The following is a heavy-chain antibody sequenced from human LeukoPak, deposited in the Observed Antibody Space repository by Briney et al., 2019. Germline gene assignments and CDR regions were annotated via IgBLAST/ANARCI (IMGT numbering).Heavy chain of an antibody. CDR1: RFTFSGSW. CDR2: IKYDGSEK. CDR3: ARSRRRELLRTYFDY. D-gene: IGHD1-26*01. J-gene: IGHJ4*02. V-gene: IGHV3-7*01. Sequence: PGGSLRLSCAASRFTFSGSWMTWVRQAPGKGLEWVANIKYDGSEKYYVDSVKGRFTISRDNSKNTLYLQMNSLRAEDTAVYYCARSRRRELLRTYFDYWGQGTLVTVSS.